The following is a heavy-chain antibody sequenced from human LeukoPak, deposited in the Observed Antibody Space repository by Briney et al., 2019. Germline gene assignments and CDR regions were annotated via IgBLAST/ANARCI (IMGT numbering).Heavy chain of an antibody. CDR2: IYHSGST. CDR3: ARHPDMGYSGYDFSYRLGAFDI. Sequence: SETLSLTCAVSGGSISSGGYSWSWIRQPPGKGLEWIGYIYHSGSTYYNPSLKSRVTISVDTSKNQFSLKLSSVTAADTAVYYCARHPDMGYSGYDFSYRLGAFDIWGQGTMVTVSS. J-gene: IGHJ3*02. D-gene: IGHD5-12*01. V-gene: IGHV4-30-2*03. CDR1: GGSISSGGYS.